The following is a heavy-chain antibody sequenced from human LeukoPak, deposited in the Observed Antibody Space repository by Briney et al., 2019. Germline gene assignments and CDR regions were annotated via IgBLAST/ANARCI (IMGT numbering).Heavy chain of an antibody. CDR2: ISSSGSTI. V-gene: IGHV3-11*04. D-gene: IGHD2/OR15-2a*01. CDR1: GFTFSDYY. J-gene: IGHJ4*02. CDR3: TRKGSQWDFLVDY. Sequence: GGSLRLSCAASGFTFSDYYMSWIRQAPGKGLEWVSYISSSGSTIYYADSVKGRFTISRDNAKNSLYLQMDSLTAEDTAVYYCTRKGSQWDFLVDYWGQGTRVAVSP.